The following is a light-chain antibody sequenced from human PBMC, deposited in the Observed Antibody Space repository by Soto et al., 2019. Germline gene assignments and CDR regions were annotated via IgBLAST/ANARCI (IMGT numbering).Light chain of an antibody. J-gene: IGLJ2*01. V-gene: IGLV1-51*01. CDR2: DNN. CDR3: LAWDSGLSAVV. Sequence: HSVLTQPPSVSAAPGQKVTISCSGSSSNIGNNLVSWYQHLPVTAPKLLIYDNNKRPSGIPDRFSGSKSGTSATLGITGLQTGDEADYYCLAWDSGLSAVVFGGGTKVTVL. CDR1: SSNIGNNL.